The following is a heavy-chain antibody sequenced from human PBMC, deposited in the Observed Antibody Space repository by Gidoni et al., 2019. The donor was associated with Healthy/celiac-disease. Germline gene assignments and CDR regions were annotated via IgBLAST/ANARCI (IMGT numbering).Heavy chain of an antibody. CDR2: ISGIGGST. V-gene: IGHV3-23*01. Sequence: EVQLLGSGGGLVQPGGSLSPPCAASEFTFSSYAMNGVREAPGKGLGWVSAISGIGGSTYYADSVKGRFTISRDNSKNTLYLQMNSLRAEDTAVYYCAKVYGDWLFDYWGQGTLVTVSS. D-gene: IGHD4-17*01. J-gene: IGHJ4*02. CDR1: EFTFSSYA. CDR3: AKVYGDWLFDY.